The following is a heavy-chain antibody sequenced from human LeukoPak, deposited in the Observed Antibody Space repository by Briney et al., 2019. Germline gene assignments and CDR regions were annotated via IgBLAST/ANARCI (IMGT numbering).Heavy chain of an antibody. J-gene: IGHJ3*02. Sequence: PGGSLRLSCAASGFTFGTFAMHGVRQAPGKGLEWVAVMSYDGSNKYYADSVKGRFTISSDNSKNTLYLQMNSLRSEDTAVYYCARGHGGIVVVVRDAFDIWGQGTMVIVSS. CDR1: GFTFGTFA. CDR3: ARGHGGIVVVVRDAFDI. CDR2: MSYDGSNK. V-gene: IGHV3-30-3*01. D-gene: IGHD2-15*01.